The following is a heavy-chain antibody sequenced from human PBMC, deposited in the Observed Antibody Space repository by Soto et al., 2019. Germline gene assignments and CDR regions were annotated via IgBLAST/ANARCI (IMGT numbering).Heavy chain of an antibody. CDR3: ARDGYSSSWTSDAFDI. Sequence: ASVKVSCKASGYTFTSYGISWVRQAPGQGLEWMGWISAYNGNTNYAQKLQGRVTMTTDTSTSTAYMELRSLRSGDTAVYYCARDGYSSSWTSDAFDIWGQGTMVTVSS. V-gene: IGHV1-18*04. D-gene: IGHD6-13*01. J-gene: IGHJ3*02. CDR1: GYTFTSYG. CDR2: ISAYNGNT.